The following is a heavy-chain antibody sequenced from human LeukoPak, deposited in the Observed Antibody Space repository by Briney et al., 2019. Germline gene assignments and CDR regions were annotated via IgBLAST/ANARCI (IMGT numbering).Heavy chain of an antibody. Sequence: SETLSLTCAVYGGSFSGYYWSWIRQPPGKGLEWIGYIHYSGTTNYDPSLRGRVTISLDTSNNQFSLKVNSVTAADTAVYYCTRAQGGAFDIWGQGTMVTVSS. V-gene: IGHV4-59*01. J-gene: IGHJ3*02. CDR2: IHYSGTT. CDR1: GGSFSGYY. CDR3: TRAQGGAFDI. D-gene: IGHD3-16*01.